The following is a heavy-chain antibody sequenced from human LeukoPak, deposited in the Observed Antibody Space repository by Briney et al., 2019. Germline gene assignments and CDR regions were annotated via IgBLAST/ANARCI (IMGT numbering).Heavy chain of an antibody. CDR3: ARGPTYYDFWSASDY. J-gene: IGHJ4*02. V-gene: IGHV3-20*01. Sequence: PGGSLRLSCAVSGFIFDDYGMTWVRQAPGKGLEWVSGINWNGGSTGYADSVKGRFTISRDNAKNSLYLQMKSLRVEDTALYHCARGPTYYDFWSASDYWGQGTLVTVSS. D-gene: IGHD3-3*01. CDR2: INWNGGST. CDR1: GFIFDDYG.